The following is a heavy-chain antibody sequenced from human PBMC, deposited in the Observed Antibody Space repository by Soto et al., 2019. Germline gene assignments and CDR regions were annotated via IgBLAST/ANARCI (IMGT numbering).Heavy chain of an antibody. Sequence: TLSLTCAVYGWSFSGYYWSWIRQPPGKGLEWIGEINHSGSTNYNPSLKSRVTISVDTSKNQFSLKLSSVTAADTAVYYCARALYYYDSSGYSYNWFDPWGQGTLVTVSS. J-gene: IGHJ5*02. CDR2: INHSGST. CDR3: ARALYYYDSSGYSYNWFDP. V-gene: IGHV4-34*01. D-gene: IGHD3-22*01. CDR1: GWSFSGYY.